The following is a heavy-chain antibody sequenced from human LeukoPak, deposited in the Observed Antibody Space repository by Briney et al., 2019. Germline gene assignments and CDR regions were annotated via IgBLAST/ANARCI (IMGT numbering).Heavy chain of an antibody. CDR2: ISGSGGST. V-gene: IGHV3-23*01. J-gene: IGHJ3*02. CDR1: GFTFSSYE. CDR3: AKDAGWELPRGYGAFDI. Sequence: GGSLRLSCAASGFTFSSYEMNWVRQAPGKGLEWVSAISGSGGSTYYADSVKGRFTISRDNSKNTLYLQMNSLRAEDTAVYYCAKDAGWELPRGYGAFDIWGQGTMVTVSS. D-gene: IGHD1-26*01.